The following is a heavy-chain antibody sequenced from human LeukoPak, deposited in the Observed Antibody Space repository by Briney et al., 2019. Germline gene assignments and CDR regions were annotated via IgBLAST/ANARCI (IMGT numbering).Heavy chain of an antibody. CDR3: ARVAEAAAFDS. D-gene: IGHD6-13*01. J-gene: IGHJ4*02. CDR2: ISRNSRYI. V-gene: IGHV3-21*06. CDR1: GFTFSTYS. Sequence: GGSLRLSCAASGFTFSTYSMNWVRQAPGKGLEWASSISRNSRYIYYADSMRGRFTISRDNAKNSLYLQMNSLKPEDTAVYYCARVAEAAAFDSWGQGTLVTVSS.